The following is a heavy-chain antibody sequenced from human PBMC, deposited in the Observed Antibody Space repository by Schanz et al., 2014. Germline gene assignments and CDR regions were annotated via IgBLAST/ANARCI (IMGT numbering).Heavy chain of an antibody. CDR2: IYSGIGA. J-gene: IGHJ4*02. Sequence: EGQLAESGGGLVQPGGSLRLSCAVSGFTVSSNHMSWVRQAPGKGLEWVSVIYSGIGAYYADSVKDRFTVSRDNSRNSLYLHMNTLGAEDTAVYYCARDRGYCSGGSCLTFDYWGQGTLVTVSS. CDR3: ARDRGYCSGGSCLTFDY. CDR1: GFTVSSNH. D-gene: IGHD2-15*01. V-gene: IGHV3-66*01.